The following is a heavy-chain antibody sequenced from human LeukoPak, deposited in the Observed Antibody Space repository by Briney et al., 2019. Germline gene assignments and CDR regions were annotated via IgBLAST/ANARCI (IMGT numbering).Heavy chain of an antibody. Sequence: QAGGSLRLSCAASGFTFSIFAMHWLRQAPGKGLEWVAVIWHDGSNKYYADSVKGRFTISRDNSDDTLYLQMNSLRAEDTAVYYCAKDLSGSYSVDYWGQGTLVTVSS. V-gene: IGHV3-30*04. J-gene: IGHJ4*02. CDR1: GFTFSIFA. CDR3: AKDLSGSYSVDY. CDR2: IWHDGSNK. D-gene: IGHD1-26*01.